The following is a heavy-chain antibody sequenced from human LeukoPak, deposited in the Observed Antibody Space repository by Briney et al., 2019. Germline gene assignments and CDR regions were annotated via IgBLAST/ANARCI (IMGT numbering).Heavy chain of an antibody. V-gene: IGHV3-30*18. CDR2: ISYDGSNK. J-gene: IGHJ6*02. Sequence: GGSLRLSCAASGFTFSSYGMHWVRQAPGKGLEWVAVISYDGSNKYHADSVKGRFTISRDNSKNTLYLQMNSLRAEDTAVYYCAKDLLPFDVDHYGMDVWGQGTTVTVSS. CDR3: AKDLLPFDVDHYGMDV. CDR1: GFTFSSYG. D-gene: IGHD2-15*01.